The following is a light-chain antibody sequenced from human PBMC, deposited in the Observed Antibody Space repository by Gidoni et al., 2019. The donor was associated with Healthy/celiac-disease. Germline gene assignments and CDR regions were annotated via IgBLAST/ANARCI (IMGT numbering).Light chain of an antibody. CDR3: QQTYSTPYT. CDR2: AAS. CDR1: QTIITF. V-gene: IGKV1-39*01. J-gene: IGKJ2*01. Sequence: DIQLTQSPSSLSASVGDRVTITCRASQTIITFLNWYQQKPGKAPKLLIYAASSLQSGVPSRFSGSGSGTDFRLSISSLQPEDFATYYCQQTYSTPYTFGQGTKVEIK.